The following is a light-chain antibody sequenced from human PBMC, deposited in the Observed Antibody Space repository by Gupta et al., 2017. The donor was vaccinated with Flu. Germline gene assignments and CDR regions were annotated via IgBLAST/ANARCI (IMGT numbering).Light chain of an antibody. J-gene: IGKJ2*03. Sequence: EIMMTQSPATLSLFPGERATLSCRASQTVNTNVAWYQQKPGQAPRLLIYGASARATGVPARFSGSGSGTEFTLTISSLQSEDFAVYFCQQYDNCPPYSFGQGTKLEIK. CDR2: GAS. CDR1: QTVNTN. CDR3: QQYDNCPPYS. V-gene: IGKV3-15*01.